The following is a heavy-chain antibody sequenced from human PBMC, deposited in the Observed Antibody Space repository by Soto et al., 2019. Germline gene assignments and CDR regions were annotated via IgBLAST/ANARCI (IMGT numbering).Heavy chain of an antibody. J-gene: IGHJ6*02. CDR1: GGSISSYY. CDR3: AGDEGYYYSGVDV. Sequence: ASETLSLTCTVSGGSISSYYWSWIRQTAGKGLEWIGRIYPSGNTNYNPSLKSRVTMSIDTSKNQLSLKLRSVTAADTAVYFCAGDEGYYYSGVDVWGQGTAVTVS. CDR2: IYPSGNT. V-gene: IGHV4-4*07.